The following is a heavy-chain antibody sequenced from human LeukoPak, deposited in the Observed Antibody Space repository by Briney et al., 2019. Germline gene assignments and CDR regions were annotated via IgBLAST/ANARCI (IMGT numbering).Heavy chain of an antibody. J-gene: IGHJ4*02. CDR1: GFSFNSAW. V-gene: IGHV3-15*01. CDR3: ITDRGEFETGGQFDF. Sequence: GGSLRLSCAASGFSFNSAWLSWVRPAPGMGLEWVARIKSKRDGGATDYGAPVKDRFTSSRDDSPGVAYLQMNNLRTDDTAVFYSITDRGEFETGGQFDFWGQGSLVTVSS. CDR2: IKSKRDGGAT. D-gene: IGHD4-17*01.